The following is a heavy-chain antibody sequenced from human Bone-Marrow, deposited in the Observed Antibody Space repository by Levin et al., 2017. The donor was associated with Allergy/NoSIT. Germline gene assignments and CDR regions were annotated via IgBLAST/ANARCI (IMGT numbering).Heavy chain of an antibody. D-gene: IGHD3-16*01. CDR3: ARDPQDYDYIWVAYYYGLDA. CDR1: GFTFTSYS. Sequence: LTCAASGFTFTSYSLHWVRQAPGKGLEWVAVMSGEGKKRDDRDAGKGRCTISRDNSKNTVYLQMKSLREDDTALYYCARDPQDYDYIWVAYYYGLDAWGQGTTVSVSS. V-gene: IGHV3-30*04. J-gene: IGHJ6*02. CDR2: MSGEGKKR.